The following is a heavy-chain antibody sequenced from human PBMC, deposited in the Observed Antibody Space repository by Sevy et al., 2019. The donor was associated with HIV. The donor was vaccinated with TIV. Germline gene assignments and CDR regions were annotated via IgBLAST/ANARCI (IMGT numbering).Heavy chain of an antibody. J-gene: IGHJ6*02. Sequence: GGSLRLSCAASGFTFSSYGMHWVRQAPGKGLEWVAFIRYDGSNKYYADSVKGRFTISRDNSKNTLYLQMNSLKAEDTAVYYCAKNHRPGGNYYYGMDVWGQGTTVTVSS. D-gene: IGHD1-26*01. CDR1: GFTFSSYG. V-gene: IGHV3-30*02. CDR3: AKNHRPGGNYYYGMDV. CDR2: IRYDGSNK.